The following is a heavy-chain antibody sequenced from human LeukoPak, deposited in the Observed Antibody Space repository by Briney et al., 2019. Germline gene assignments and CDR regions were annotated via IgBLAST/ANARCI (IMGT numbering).Heavy chain of an antibody. Sequence: SETLSLTCTVSGYSISSGYYWGWIRQPPGKGLEWIGTIYYSGSTYYNPSLKSRVTISVDTSKNQFSLKLSSMTAADTAMYYCARRWGIVGAPTDYWGQGTLVTVSS. J-gene: IGHJ4*02. D-gene: IGHD1-26*01. CDR3: ARRWGIVGAPTDY. V-gene: IGHV4-38-2*02. CDR2: IYYSGST. CDR1: GYSISSGYY.